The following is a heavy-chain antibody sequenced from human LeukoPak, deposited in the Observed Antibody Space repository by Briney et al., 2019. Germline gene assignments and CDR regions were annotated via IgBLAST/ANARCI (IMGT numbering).Heavy chain of an antibody. CDR2: IYHSGST. CDR3: ARASEYGSSYYFDY. D-gene: IGHD6-6*01. Sequence: SQTLSLTCAVSGGSISSGGYSWSWIRQPPGKGLEWIGYIYHSGSTYYNPSLKSRVTISVDRSKNQFSLKLSSVTAADTAVYYCARASEYGSSYYFDYWGQGTLVTVSS. J-gene: IGHJ4*02. CDR1: GGSISSGGYS. V-gene: IGHV4-30-2*01.